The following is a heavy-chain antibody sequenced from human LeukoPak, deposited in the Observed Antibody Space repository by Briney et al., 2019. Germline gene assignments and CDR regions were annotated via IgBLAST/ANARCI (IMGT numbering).Heavy chain of an antibody. D-gene: IGHD6-13*01. CDR3: ARHSSSNSWEGGGAFDI. Sequence: SETLSLTCTVSGGSISSSSYYWGWIRQPPGKGLEWIGSIYYSGSTYYNPSLKSRVTISVDTSKNQFSLKLSSVTAADTAVYYCARHSSSNSWEGGGAFDIWGQGTMATVSS. CDR2: IYYSGST. CDR1: GGSISSSSYY. V-gene: IGHV4-39*01. J-gene: IGHJ3*02.